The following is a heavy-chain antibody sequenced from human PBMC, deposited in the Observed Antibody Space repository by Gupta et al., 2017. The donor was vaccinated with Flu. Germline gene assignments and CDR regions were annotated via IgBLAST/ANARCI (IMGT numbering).Heavy chain of an antibody. CDR2: IKSNPDGGTT. D-gene: IGHD1-26*01. V-gene: IGHV3-15*01. Sequence: EVHLVESGGGLLKPGGSFSLFCAASGFTFTNTWMSWVRQAPGKGLEWVGRIKSNPDGGTTEYTEPVKGRYTSSRDGSKDTLYQKKNSLKSEDTAVYYCAADGVGHTTTEYWGQGTLVTVSS. CDR3: AADGVGHTTTEY. J-gene: IGHJ4*02. CDR1: GFTFTNTW.